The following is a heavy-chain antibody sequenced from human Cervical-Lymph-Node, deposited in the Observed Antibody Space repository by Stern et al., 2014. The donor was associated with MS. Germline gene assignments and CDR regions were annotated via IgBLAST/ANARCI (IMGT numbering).Heavy chain of an antibody. Sequence: QDQLVQSGAEVTKPGSSVKVSCQASGGTFSKFPSSWVRQAPGQGLEWMGGIFPVFGTPTYAQEFRGRVTITADVSTSTVYMELSSLRSDDTAVYYCALSSETSDRWYSLGYDLWGQGTLVTVSS. CDR3: ALSSETSDRWYSLGYDL. CDR1: GGTFSKFP. J-gene: IGHJ5*02. D-gene: IGHD6-13*01. CDR2: IFPVFGTP. V-gene: IGHV1-69*12.